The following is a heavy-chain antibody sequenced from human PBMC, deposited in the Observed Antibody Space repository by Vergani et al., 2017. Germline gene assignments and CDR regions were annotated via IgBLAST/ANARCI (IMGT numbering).Heavy chain of an antibody. CDR1: GFTFSRHW. D-gene: IGHD1-14*01. V-gene: IGHV3-74*01. J-gene: IGHJ4*03. CDR3: ARDGRIDAEGTELEY. CDR2: VNPEGTNT. Sequence: EVQLVESGGGLVQPGGSLRLSCAASGFTFSRHWMHWVRQAPGKGLVWVSRVNPEGTNTPYADSVKGRFTISRDNAKNRMYLQLNSLRDEDTAVYYCARDGRIDAEGTELEYWGQGTLVTRSS.